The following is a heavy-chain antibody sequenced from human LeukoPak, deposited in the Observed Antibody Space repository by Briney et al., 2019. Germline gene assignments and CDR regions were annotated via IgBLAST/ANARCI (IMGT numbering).Heavy chain of an antibody. CDR2: ISSNGGST. CDR1: GFTFSSYA. D-gene: IGHD1-26*01. CDR3: ARGVSGSYPSDFDY. J-gene: IGHJ4*02. Sequence: PGGSLRLSCAASGFTFSSYAMHWVRQAPGKGLEYVSAISSNGGSTYYANSVKGRFTISRDNAKNSLYLQMNSLRAEDTAVYYCARGVSGSYPSDFDYWGQGTLVTVSS. V-gene: IGHV3-64*01.